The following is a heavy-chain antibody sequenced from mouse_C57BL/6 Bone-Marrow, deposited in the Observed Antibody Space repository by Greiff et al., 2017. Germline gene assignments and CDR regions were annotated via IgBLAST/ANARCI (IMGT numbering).Heavy chain of an antibody. CDR2: ISSGGSYT. V-gene: IGHV5-6*01. CDR1: GFTFSSYG. D-gene: IGHD1-1*01. Sequence: EVQLVESGGDLVKPGGSLKLSCAASGFTFSSYGMSWVRQTPDKRLEWVATISSGGSYTYYPDSVKGRFTISRDNAKNTLYLQMSSLKSEDTAMYYCARQDDGSRLDYWGQGTTLTVSS. J-gene: IGHJ2*01. CDR3: ARQDDGSRLDY.